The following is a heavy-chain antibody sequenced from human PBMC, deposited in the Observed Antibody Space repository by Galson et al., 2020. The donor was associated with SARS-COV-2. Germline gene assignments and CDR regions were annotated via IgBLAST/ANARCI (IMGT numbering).Heavy chain of an antibody. CDR2: IYYSGST. CDR3: ARVNRRRFLEWLSEDYFDY. Sequence: SETLSLTCTVSGGSISSSSYYWGWIRQPPGKGLEWIGSIYYSGSTYYNPSLKSRVTISVDTSKNQFSLKLSSVTAADTAVYYCARVNRRRFLEWLSEDYFDYWGQGTLVTVSS. V-gene: IGHV4-39*07. J-gene: IGHJ4*02. D-gene: IGHD3-3*01. CDR1: GGSISSSSYY.